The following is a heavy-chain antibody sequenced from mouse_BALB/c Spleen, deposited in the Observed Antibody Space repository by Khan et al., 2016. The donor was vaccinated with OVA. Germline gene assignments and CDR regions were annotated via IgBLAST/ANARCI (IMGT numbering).Heavy chain of an antibody. CDR2: INPSNGYT. Sequence: VQLQESGAELARPGASVKMSCKASGYTFTSYTIHWIKLRPGQGLEWLGYINPSNGYTNYNQKFKDKATLTADKSSTTAYMQLSSLTSDDSAVYNCVRDGDYYRNDGWFAYWGQGTLVTVSA. CDR1: GYTFTSYT. D-gene: IGHD2-14*01. CDR3: VRDGDYYRNDGWFAY. V-gene: IGHV1-4*01. J-gene: IGHJ3*01.